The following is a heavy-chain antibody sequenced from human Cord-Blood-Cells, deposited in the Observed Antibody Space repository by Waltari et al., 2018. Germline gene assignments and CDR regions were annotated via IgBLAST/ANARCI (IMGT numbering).Heavy chain of an antibody. D-gene: IGHD6-13*01. Sequence: QVQLPQWGAGLLKASETLSPTCAVYGGTFSVYYWRWIRQTPGKGLEWIGKINNSGISNYKPSIKSRITRSIDTAMSQFSLKLSSVTAADAAVYCCARVTHSRSPSRSWRPFDYWGQGTLVTVAS. J-gene: IGHJ4*02. V-gene: IGHV4-34*01. CDR2: INNSGIS. CDR3: ARVTHSRSPSRSWRPFDY. CDR1: GGTFSVYY.